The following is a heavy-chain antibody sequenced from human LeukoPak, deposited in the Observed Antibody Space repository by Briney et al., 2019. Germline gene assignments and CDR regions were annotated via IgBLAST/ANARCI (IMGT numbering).Heavy chain of an antibody. CDR3: ARDRQQLGSEIDY. CDR1: GFTFSAYA. V-gene: IGHV3-21*01. CDR2: ISSGGRYI. D-gene: IGHD6-13*01. Sequence: GGSLRLSCEASGFTFSAYAMTWVRQAPGKGLEWVSSISSGGRYIFYADSVKGRFTVSRDNAKNSLHLQMNSLRAEDTAVYYCARDRQQLGSEIDYWGQGTLVTVSS. J-gene: IGHJ4*02.